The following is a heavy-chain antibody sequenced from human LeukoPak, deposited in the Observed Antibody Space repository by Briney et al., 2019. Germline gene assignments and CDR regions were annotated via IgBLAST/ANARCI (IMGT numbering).Heavy chain of an antibody. CDR1: GFTFSSYT. Sequence: GGSLRLSCAASGFTFSSYTMTWVRQAPGKGLEWVSCIGSTSDYMFYADSVKGRFTISRDNVKNSLYLQMNSLRAEDTAVYYCAKKGTGDLDYWGQGTLVTVSS. J-gene: IGHJ4*02. D-gene: IGHD7-27*01. V-gene: IGHV3-21*01. CDR3: AKKGTGDLDY. CDR2: IGSTSDYM.